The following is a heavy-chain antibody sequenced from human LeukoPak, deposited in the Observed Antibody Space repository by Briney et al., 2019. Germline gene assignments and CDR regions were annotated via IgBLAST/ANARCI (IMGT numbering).Heavy chain of an antibody. CDR1: GYTFTSYY. D-gene: IGHD6-19*01. CDR2: INPSGGST. CDR3: ARRHGSGWYGDDY. Sequence: ASVKVSCKASGYTFTSYYMHWVRQAPGQGLEWMGIINPSGGSTSYAQKFQGRVTMTRGMSTSTVYMELSSLRSEDTAVYYCARRHGSGWYGDDYWGQGTLVTVSS. V-gene: IGHV1-46*01. J-gene: IGHJ4*02.